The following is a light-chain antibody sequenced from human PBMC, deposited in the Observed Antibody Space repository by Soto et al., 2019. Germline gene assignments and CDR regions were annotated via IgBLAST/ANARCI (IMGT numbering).Light chain of an antibody. CDR2: SNN. J-gene: IGLJ2*01. Sequence: QPVLTQPPSASGTAGRRVTISCSGGSSNIGSNTVNWYQQLPGTAPKLLIYSNNQRPSGVPDRFSGSKSGTSASLAISGLQSEDEAHYYCAAWDDSLNGPVFGGGTKLTV. CDR1: SSNIGSNT. V-gene: IGLV1-44*01. CDR3: AAWDDSLNGPV.